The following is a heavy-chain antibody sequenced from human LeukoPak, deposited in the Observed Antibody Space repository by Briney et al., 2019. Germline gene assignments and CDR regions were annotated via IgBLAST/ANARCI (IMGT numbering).Heavy chain of an antibody. CDR2: ISGSGGST. V-gene: IGHV3-23*01. CDR3: AKTMETDFDY. CDR1: GFTFSNYA. J-gene: IGHJ4*02. D-gene: IGHD3-10*01. Sequence: KPGGSLRLSCGASGFTFSNYAMSWVRQAPGKGLEWVSGISGSGGSTYYADSVKGRFTISRDNSKNTLYLQMNSLRAEDTAVYYCAKTMETDFDYWGQGTLVTVSS.